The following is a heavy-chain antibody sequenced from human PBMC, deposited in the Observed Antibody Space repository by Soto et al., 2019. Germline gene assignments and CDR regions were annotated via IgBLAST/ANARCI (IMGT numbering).Heavy chain of an antibody. J-gene: IGHJ3*02. D-gene: IGHD3-22*01. CDR2: IYYSGST. CDR3: ERVILDYYSSSGLIRFDAFDI. Sequence: SETLSLTCTVSGGSISSYYWSWIRQPPGKGLEWIGYIYYSGSTNYNPSLKSRVTISVDTSKNQFSPTLSSVTAADTAVYYCERVILDYYSSSGLIRFDAFDICGQGKMVTVSS. V-gene: IGHV4-59*01. CDR1: GGSISSYY.